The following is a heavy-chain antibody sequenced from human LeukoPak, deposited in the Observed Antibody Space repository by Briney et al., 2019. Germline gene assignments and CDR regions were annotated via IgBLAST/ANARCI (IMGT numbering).Heavy chain of an antibody. CDR1: GFTFSSFA. CDR2: ISSNGGGT. CDR3: ARITEGCSYGGYFDY. D-gene: IGHD5-18*01. Sequence: GGSLRLSCAASGFTFSSFAMSWVRQAPGKELEYVSAISSNGGGTYYANSVKGRFTISRDNSKNTLYLQVGSLRVEDMGVYYCARITEGCSYGGYFDYWGQGTLVTVSS. J-gene: IGHJ4*02. V-gene: IGHV3-64*01.